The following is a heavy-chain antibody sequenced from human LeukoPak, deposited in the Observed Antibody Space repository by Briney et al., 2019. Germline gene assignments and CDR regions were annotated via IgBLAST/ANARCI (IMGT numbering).Heavy chain of an antibody. Sequence: PSETLSLTCAVSGGSISSGGYSWSWIRQPPGKGLEWIGYIYHSGSTNYNPSLKSRVTISVDTSKNQFSLKLSSVTAADTAVYYCARGAPYYYDSSGYLDYWGQGTLVTVSS. D-gene: IGHD3-22*01. CDR3: ARGAPYYYDSSGYLDY. CDR1: GGSISSGGYS. V-gene: IGHV4-30-2*01. CDR2: IYHSGST. J-gene: IGHJ4*02.